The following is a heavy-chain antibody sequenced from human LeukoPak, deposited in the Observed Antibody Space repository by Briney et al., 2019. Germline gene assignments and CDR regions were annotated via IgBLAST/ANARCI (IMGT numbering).Heavy chain of an antibody. CDR2: IYYSGST. CDR3: ASLPLGGAFDI. CDR1: GGSISSGSYY. D-gene: IGHD3-16*01. J-gene: IGHJ3*02. Sequence: SETLSLTCTVSGGSISSGSYYWGWIRQPPGQGLEWIGSIYYSGSTYYNPSLKSRVTISVDTSKNQFSLKLSSVTAADTAVYYCASLPLGGAFDIWGQGTMVTVSS. V-gene: IGHV4-39*01.